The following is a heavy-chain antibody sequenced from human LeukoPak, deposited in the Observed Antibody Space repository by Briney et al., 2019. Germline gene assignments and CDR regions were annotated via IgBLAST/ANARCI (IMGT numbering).Heavy chain of an antibody. V-gene: IGHV4-31*03. D-gene: IGHD3-3*01. J-gene: IGHJ6*02. CDR1: GGSISSGGYY. CDR2: IYYSGST. Sequence: PSGTLSLTCTVSGGSISSGGYYWSWIRQHPGKGLEWIGYIYYSGSTYYNPSLKSRVTISVDTSKNQFSLKLSSVTAADTAVYYCARDDFWSGYRSGMDVWGQGTTVTVSS. CDR3: ARDDFWSGYRSGMDV.